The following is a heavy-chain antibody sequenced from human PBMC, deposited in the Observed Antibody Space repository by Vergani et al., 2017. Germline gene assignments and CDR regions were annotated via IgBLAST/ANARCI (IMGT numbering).Heavy chain of an antibody. CDR1: GYPFTSYY. D-gene: IGHD5-24*01. Sequence: QVQLVQSGAEVKKPGASVTVSCKASGYPFTSYYMHWVRQATGQGLEWMGIINHSGGSTSYAQKFQGRVTMTRDTSTSLVDMELSSLRSEDTAVYYCARDHRRDNDYWGQGTLVTVSS. V-gene: IGHV1-46*01. CDR3: ARDHRRDNDY. J-gene: IGHJ4*02. CDR2: INHSGGST.